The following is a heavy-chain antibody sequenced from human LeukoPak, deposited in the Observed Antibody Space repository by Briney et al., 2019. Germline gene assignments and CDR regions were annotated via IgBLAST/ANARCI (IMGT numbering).Heavy chain of an antibody. CDR1: GFTFSSYW. D-gene: IGHD5-24*01. V-gene: IGHV3-74*01. Sequence: PGGSLRLSCAASGFTFSSYWMHWVRQAPGKGLVWVSRINSDGSSTSYADSVKGRFTISRDNAKNTLYLQMNSLRAEDTAVYYCAMGFRRWLPYPPEYWGQGTLVTVSS. J-gene: IGHJ4*02. CDR3: AMGFRRWLPYPPEY. CDR2: INSDGSST.